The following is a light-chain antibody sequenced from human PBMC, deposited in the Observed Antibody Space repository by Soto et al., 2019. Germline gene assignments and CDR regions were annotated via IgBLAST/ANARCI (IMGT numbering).Light chain of an antibody. CDR3: QQYNSYRT. Sequence: DIQMTQSPSTLSASVGDRVTITCRASQSISSWLAWYQQKPGKAPKLLIYDAYSLESGVPSRFSGSGSGTEFTLTIISLQPDDFATYYCQQYNSYRTFGQGTKVEIK. CDR2: DAY. V-gene: IGKV1-5*01. J-gene: IGKJ1*01. CDR1: QSISSW.